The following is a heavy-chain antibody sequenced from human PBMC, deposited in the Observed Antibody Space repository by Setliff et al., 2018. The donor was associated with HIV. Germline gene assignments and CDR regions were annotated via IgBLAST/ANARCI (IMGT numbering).Heavy chain of an antibody. CDR1: GGSISSSSYY. D-gene: IGHD3-10*01. V-gene: IGHV4-39*01. CDR3: ARHRLLWFGAGYNWFDP. Sequence: PSETLSLTCTVSGGSISSSSYYWGWIRQPPGKGLEWIGSIYYSGSTYYNPSLKSRVTISVDTSKNQFSLKLSSVTAADTAVYYCARHRLLWFGAGYNWFDPWGQGTLVTVSS. CDR2: IYYSGST. J-gene: IGHJ5*02.